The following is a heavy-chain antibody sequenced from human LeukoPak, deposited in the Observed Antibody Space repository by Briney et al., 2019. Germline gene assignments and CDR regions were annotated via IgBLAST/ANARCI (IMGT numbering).Heavy chain of an antibody. Sequence: SETLSLTCAVYGGSFSGYYWSWIRQPPGKGLEWIGEINHSGSTNYNPSLKSRVTISVDTSKNQFSLKLSSVTAADTAVYYCARGSSKGLVYWGQGTLVTVSS. CDR2: INHSGST. CDR3: ARGSSKGLVY. D-gene: IGHD3-16*01. V-gene: IGHV4-34*01. J-gene: IGHJ4*02. CDR1: GGSFSGYY.